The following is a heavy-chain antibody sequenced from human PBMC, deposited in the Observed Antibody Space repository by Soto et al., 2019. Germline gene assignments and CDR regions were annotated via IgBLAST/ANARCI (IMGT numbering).Heavy chain of an antibody. D-gene: IGHD6-13*01. CDR1: GYSFSSHA. CDR3: ARGGALSTSWYWGDGLDS. J-gene: IGHJ4*02. Sequence: QVQLEQSGSEVKKSGSSVKVSCKASGYSFSSHAITWVRQAPGQGLEWMGGIIPVFGTPSYAQKFQCRVTISADKSINTSSLELRSLRSEDTAVYYCARGGALSTSWYWGDGLDSWGQGTQVTVSS. CDR2: IIPVFGTP. V-gene: IGHV1-69*06.